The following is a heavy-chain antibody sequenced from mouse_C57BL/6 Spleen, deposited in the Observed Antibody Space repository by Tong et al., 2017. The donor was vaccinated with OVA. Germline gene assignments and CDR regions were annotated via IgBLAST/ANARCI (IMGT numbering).Heavy chain of an antibody. V-gene: IGHV1-15*01. CDR3: TRSPYHYYGSSYVGYFDV. CDR2: IDPETGGT. D-gene: IGHD1-1*01. CDR1: GYTFTDYE. J-gene: IGHJ1*03. Sequence: VQLQESGAELVRPGASVTLSCKASGYTFTDYEMHWVKQTPVHGLEWIGAIDPETGGTAYNQKFKGKAILTADKSSSTAYMELRSLTSEDSAVYYCTRSPYHYYGSSYVGYFDVWGTGTTVTVSS.